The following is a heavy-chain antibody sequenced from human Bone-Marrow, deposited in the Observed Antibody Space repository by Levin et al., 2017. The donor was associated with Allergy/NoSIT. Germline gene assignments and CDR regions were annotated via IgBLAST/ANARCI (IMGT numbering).Heavy chain of an antibody. D-gene: IGHD2-2*01. CDR1: GYTFTNYF. V-gene: IGHV1-46*01. CDR2: INPSDGST. Sequence: GESLKISCNASGYTFTNYFMNWVRQAPGQGLEWMGIINPSDGSTAYAQRFQGRVTLTRDTSSSSVYMELSSLTSEHTAVYYCAKGRPTLTIVVESYAMDVWGQGTGVTVSS. CDR3: AKGRPTLTIVVESYAMDV. J-gene: IGHJ6*02.